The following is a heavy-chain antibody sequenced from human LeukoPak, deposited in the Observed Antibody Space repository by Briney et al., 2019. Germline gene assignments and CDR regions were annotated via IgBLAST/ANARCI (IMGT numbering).Heavy chain of an antibody. CDR1: GFTFSSYW. Sequence: PGGSLRLSCAASGFTFSSYWMSWVRQAPGKGLEWVANIKQDGSEKYYVDSVKGRFTISRDNAKNSLYLQMNSLRAEDKAVYYCARDGSSSWYNYYYYYMDVWGKGTTVTVSS. D-gene: IGHD6-13*01. CDR2: IKQDGSEK. V-gene: IGHV3-7*01. CDR3: ARDGSSSWYNYYYYYMDV. J-gene: IGHJ6*03.